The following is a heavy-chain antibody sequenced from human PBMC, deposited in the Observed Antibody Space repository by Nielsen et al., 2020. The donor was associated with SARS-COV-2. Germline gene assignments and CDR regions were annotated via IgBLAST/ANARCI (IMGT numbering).Heavy chain of an antibody. J-gene: IGHJ4*02. CDR1: GFTFSGYN. Sequence: GESLKISCEASGFTFSGYNMHWVRQARGGGLEWVAAIGTAGDTFYPGSVKGRFTISRDNSKNTLYLQMNSLRAEDTAVYYCARRDGGDYGYYFDYWGQGTLVTVSS. CDR3: ARRDGGDYGYYFDY. V-gene: IGHV3-13*04. CDR2: IGTAGDT. D-gene: IGHD4-17*01.